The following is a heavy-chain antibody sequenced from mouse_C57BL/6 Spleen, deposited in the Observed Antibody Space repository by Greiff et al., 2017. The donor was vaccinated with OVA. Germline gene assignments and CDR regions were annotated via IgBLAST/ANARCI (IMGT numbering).Heavy chain of an antibody. CDR1: GYTFTSYW. CDR3: ARYPRGYLDY. Sequence: QVQLQQPGAELVKPGASVKMSCKASGYTFTSYWITWVKQRPGQGLEWIGEIYPGSGSTNYNEKFKGKATLTVDTSSSTAYMQLSSLTSEDSAVYYCARYPRGYLDYRGQGTTLTVSS. J-gene: IGHJ2*01. V-gene: IGHV1-55*01. CDR2: IYPGSGST.